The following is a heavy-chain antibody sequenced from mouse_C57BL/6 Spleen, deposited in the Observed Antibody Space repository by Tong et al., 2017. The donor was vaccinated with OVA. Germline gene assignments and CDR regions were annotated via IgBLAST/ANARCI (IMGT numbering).Heavy chain of an antibody. V-gene: IGHV2-6*01. Sequence: VQLQESGPGLVAPSQSLSITCTVSGFSLTSYGVDWVRQPPGKALEWLGVIWGVGSTNYNSALKSRLSISKDNSKSQVFIKMNSLQTDDTAMYYCASSPITTAGAMDYWGQGTSVTVSS. J-gene: IGHJ4*01. CDR2: IWGVGST. CDR3: ASSPITTAGAMDY. CDR1: GFSLTSYG. D-gene: IGHD1-1*01.